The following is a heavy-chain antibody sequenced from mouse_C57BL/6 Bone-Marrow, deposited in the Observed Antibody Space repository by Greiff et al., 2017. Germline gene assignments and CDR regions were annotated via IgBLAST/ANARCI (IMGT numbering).Heavy chain of an antibody. CDR1: GYTFTSYG. V-gene: IGHV1-81*01. CDR2: IYPRSGNT. CDR3: ASPPYGKCAY. D-gene: IGHD2-1*01. J-gene: IGHJ3*01. Sequence: QVQLKESGAELARPGASVKLSCKASGYTFTSYGISWVKQRTGQGLEWIGEIYPRSGNTYYNEKFKGKATLTADKSSSTAYMELRSLTSEDSAVYFCASPPYGKCAYWGQGTLVTVSA.